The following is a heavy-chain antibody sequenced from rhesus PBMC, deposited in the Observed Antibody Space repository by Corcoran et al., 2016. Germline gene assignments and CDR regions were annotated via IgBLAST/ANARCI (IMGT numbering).Heavy chain of an antibody. J-gene: IGHJ4*01. CDR1: GFSLSTSGMG. CDR3: ARGIAAAGTGDY. Sequence: QVTLKESGPALVKPTQTLTLTCTFSGFSLSTSGMGVGWIRTPPGKALEWLASIYWDYDKYYSTSLKSRLTISKDTSKNQVVLTMTNMDPVDTATYYCARGIAAAGTGDYWGQGVLVTVSS. V-gene: IGHV2S1*01. CDR2: IYWDYDK. D-gene: IGHD6-25*01.